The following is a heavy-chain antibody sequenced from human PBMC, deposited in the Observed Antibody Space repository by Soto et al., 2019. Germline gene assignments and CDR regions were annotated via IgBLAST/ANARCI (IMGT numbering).Heavy chain of an antibody. J-gene: IGHJ4*02. Sequence: GGSLRLSCAASGFTFRTYAMNWVRQAPGKGLEWISAISGSGSFTHYADSVRGRFTISRDNSQNQLYLQMNNLRGDDTAMYYCAKIPTGSGSSKFDYWGQGIQVTVS. CDR1: GFTFRTYA. CDR2: ISGSGSFT. D-gene: IGHD3-10*01. CDR3: AKIPTGSGSSKFDY. V-gene: IGHV3-23*01.